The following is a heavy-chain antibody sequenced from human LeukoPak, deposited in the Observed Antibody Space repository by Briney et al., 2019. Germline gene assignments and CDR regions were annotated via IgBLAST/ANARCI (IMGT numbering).Heavy chain of an antibody. CDR2: IYTSGST. J-gene: IGHJ4*02. V-gene: IGHV4-4*07. Sequence: SPETLSLTCTVSGGSINIYYWSWIRQSAGKGLEWIGRIYTSGSTNYNPSLKSRVTMSADTSKHQFSLKLSSVTAADTAVYYCARDVVTTTGDYFDYWGQETLVTVSS. D-gene: IGHD2-2*01. CDR3: ARDVVTTTGDYFDY. CDR1: GGSINIYY.